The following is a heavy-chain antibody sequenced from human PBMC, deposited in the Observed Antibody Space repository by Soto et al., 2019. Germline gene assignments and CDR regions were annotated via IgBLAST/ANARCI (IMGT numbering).Heavy chain of an antibody. J-gene: IGHJ4*02. V-gene: IGHV3-30*18. CDR2: ISYDGSNK. D-gene: IGHD5-12*01. Sequence: GGTLRLSCAASGFTFSSYGMHWGRQAPGKGLEWVAVISYDGSNKYYADSVKGRFTISRDNSKNTLYLQMNSLRAEDTTVYYCVKAQWYGYNEYYFHYRGPGTLGTV. CDR3: VKAQWYGYNEYYFHY. CDR1: GFTFSSYG.